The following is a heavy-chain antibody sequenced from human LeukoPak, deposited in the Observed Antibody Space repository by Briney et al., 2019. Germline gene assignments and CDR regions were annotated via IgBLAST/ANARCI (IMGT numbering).Heavy chain of an antibody. J-gene: IGHJ4*02. D-gene: IGHD1-26*01. V-gene: IGHV3-74*01. CDR3: ARDWYSGSQGY. CDR2: INTDGSTT. Sequence: GGSLRFSCAASGSTFSTYSMNWVRQAPGKGLVWVSRINTDGSTTIYADSVKGRFTISRDNAKNTLYLQMNSLRDEDTAVYYCARDWYSGSQGYWGQGTLVTVSS. CDR1: GSTFSTYS.